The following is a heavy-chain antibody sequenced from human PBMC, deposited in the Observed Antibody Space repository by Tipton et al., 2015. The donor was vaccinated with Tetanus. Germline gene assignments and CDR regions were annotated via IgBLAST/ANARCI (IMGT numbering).Heavy chain of an antibody. CDR2: IYYSGST. J-gene: IGHJ4*02. CDR1: GGSISSSSYY. Sequence: TLSLTCTVSGGSISSSSYYWGWIRQPPGKGLEWIGSIYYSGSTYYNPSLKSRVTISVDTSKNQFSLKLSSVTAADTAVYYCARQETYSSSCDYWGQGTLVTVSS. CDR3: ARQETYSSSCDY. D-gene: IGHD6-13*01. V-gene: IGHV4-39*01.